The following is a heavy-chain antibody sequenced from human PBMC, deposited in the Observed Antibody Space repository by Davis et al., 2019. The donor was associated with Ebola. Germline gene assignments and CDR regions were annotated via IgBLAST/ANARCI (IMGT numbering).Heavy chain of an antibody. CDR2: ISGSGGST. D-gene: IGHD2-2*01. V-gene: IGHV3-23*01. Sequence: GGSLRLSCAASGFTFSSYAMSWVRQAPGKGLEWVSAISGSGGSTYYADAVKGRFTISRDNSKNTLYLQMNSLRAEDTAVYYCAKQGCSSTSCYYYYGMDVWGQGTTVTVSS. J-gene: IGHJ6*02. CDR3: AKQGCSSTSCYYYYGMDV. CDR1: GFTFSSYA.